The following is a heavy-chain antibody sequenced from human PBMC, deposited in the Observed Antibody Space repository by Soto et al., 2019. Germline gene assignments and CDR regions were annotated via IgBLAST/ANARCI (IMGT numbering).Heavy chain of an antibody. CDR2: IYYSGST. D-gene: IGHD3-3*01. CDR3: ARWWSGSRQGFDP. J-gene: IGHJ5*02. Sequence: QVQLQESGPGLVKPSQTLSLTCTVSGGSISSGDYYWSWIRQHPGKGLEWIGYIYYSGSTYYNPSLKSRVTISVDTSKTQCSLKLSSVTAAATAVYYCARWWSGSRQGFDPWGQGTLVTVSS. CDR1: GGSISSGDYY. V-gene: IGHV4-31*03.